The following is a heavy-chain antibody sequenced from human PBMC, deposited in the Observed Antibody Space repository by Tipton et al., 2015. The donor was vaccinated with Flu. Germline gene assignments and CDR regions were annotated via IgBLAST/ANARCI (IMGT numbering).Heavy chain of an antibody. V-gene: IGHV4-38-2*02. Sequence: TLSLTCTVSGYSISSGFYWGWIRQPPGKGLEWIGNIYHSGSTFYNPSLKSRVTISVDTSRSQFSLKLSSVTAADTAVYHCARGDGYNFDYWGQGTLVTVSS. CDR1: GYSISSGFY. D-gene: IGHD5-24*01. CDR2: IYHSGST. CDR3: ARGDGYNFDY. J-gene: IGHJ4*02.